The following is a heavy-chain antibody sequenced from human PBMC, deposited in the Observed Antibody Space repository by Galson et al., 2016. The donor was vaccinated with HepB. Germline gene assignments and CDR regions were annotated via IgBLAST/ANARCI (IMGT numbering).Heavy chain of an antibody. V-gene: IGHV4-59*08. Sequence: ETLSVTCTVSGGSIITYYWTWIRQSPGKGLEWIGYSYYGGSTNYNPSLKSRVSISIDTSKKQSSLGLTSVTAADTAIYYCASTGGWAREPYFYGLDGWGQGTTVTVSS. J-gene: IGHJ6*02. CDR3: ASTGGWAREPYFYGLDG. CDR1: GGSIITYY. D-gene: IGHD6-19*01. CDR2: SYYGGST.